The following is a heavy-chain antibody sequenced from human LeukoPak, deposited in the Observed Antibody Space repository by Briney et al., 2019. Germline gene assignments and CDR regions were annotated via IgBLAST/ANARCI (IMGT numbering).Heavy chain of an antibody. CDR1: GYTLTELS. D-gene: IGHD6-13*01. J-gene: IGHJ4*02. V-gene: IGHV1-24*01. Sequence: ASVKVSCKVSGYTLTELSMHWLRQVPGKGLEWMGGFDFEEGKIIYAQKFQGRVTMTEDTSTDTAYMELSSLTSEDTAVYYCTAATGWSSSMMWGQGTAVTVSS. CDR3: TAATGWSSSMM. CDR2: FDFEEGKI.